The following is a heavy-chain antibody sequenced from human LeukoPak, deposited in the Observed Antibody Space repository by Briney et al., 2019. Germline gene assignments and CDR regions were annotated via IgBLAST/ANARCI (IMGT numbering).Heavy chain of an antibody. Sequence: SETLSLTCTVSGGFISSSSYYWGWIRQPPGKGLEWIGSIYYSGSTYYNPSLKSRVTISVDTSKNQFSLKLSSVTAADTAVYYCARSYYDYVWGSYRSPGWFDPWGQGTLVTVSS. CDR2: IYYSGST. D-gene: IGHD3-16*02. CDR3: ARSYYDYVWGSYRSPGWFDP. J-gene: IGHJ5*02. V-gene: IGHV4-39*01. CDR1: GGFISSSSYY.